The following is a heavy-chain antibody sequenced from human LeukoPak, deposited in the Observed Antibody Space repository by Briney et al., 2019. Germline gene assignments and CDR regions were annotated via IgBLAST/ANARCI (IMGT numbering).Heavy chain of an antibody. Sequence: PGGSLRLSCAASGFTFSDYYMSWIRQAPGKGLEWVSYISSSGSTIYYADSVKGRFTISRDSSKNTLYLQMNSLRAEDTAVYYCAKDPTFGSIDYWGQGTLVTVSS. CDR3: AKDPTFGSIDY. V-gene: IGHV3-11*01. CDR2: ISSSGSTI. D-gene: IGHD3-16*01. CDR1: GFTFSDYY. J-gene: IGHJ4*02.